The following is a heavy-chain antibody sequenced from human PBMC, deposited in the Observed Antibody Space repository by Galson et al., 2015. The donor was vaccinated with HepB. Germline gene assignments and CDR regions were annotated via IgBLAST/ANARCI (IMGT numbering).Heavy chain of an antibody. V-gene: IGHV1-69*13. CDR3: ATLGSCNNTDCREGWSYYYYMDV. D-gene: IGHD2-2*01. Sequence: SVKVSCKASGGILTTHAISWVRQAPGQGLEWMGGIIPIFGAAGYAEKFQGRVTITADESTSTAYMDLASLRSEDTAMYYCATLGSCNNTDCREGWSYYYYMDVWGKGTTVTVSS. J-gene: IGHJ6*03. CDR2: IIPIFGAA. CDR1: GGILTTHA.